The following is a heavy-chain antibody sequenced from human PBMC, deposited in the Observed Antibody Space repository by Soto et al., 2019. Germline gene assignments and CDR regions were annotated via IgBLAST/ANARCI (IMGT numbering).Heavy chain of an antibody. CDR2: IYYSGST. V-gene: IGHV4-28*01. CDR1: GYSISSSNW. J-gene: IGHJ6*02. D-gene: IGHD3-3*01. Sequence: PSETLSLTCAVSGYSISSSNWWGWIRQPPGKGLEWIGYIYYSGSTYYNPSLKSRVTISVDTSKNQFSLKLSSVTAADTAVYYCARNVRFLEWLTYYYYYGMDVWGQGTTVTVSS. CDR3: ARNVRFLEWLTYYYYYGMDV.